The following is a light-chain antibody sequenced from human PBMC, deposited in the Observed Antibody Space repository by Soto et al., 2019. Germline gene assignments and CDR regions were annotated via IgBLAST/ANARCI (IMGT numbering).Light chain of an antibody. J-gene: IGLJ1*01. Sequence: QSALTQPASVSGSPGQSITISCTGTSSDVGGYNYVFWYQQHPGKAPKLMIYEVSNRPSGASNRFSGSKSDNKASRPNSGHQAEDEPDYYCSSYTSSSTSYVIGTGTKVTVL. V-gene: IGLV2-14*01. CDR2: EVS. CDR1: SSDVGGYNY. CDR3: SSYTSSSTSYV.